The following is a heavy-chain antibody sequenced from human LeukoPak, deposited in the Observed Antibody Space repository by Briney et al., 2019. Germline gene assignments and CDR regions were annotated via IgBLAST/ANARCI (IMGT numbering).Heavy chain of an antibody. CDR1: GYTFTSYA. J-gene: IGHJ6*03. CDR3: ARVDNLVRGELGYYYYMDV. Sequence: ASVKVSCKASGYTFTSYAMNWVRQAPGQGLEWMGWINTNTGNPTYAQGFTGRFVFSLDTSVSTAYLQISSLKAEDTAVYYCARVDNLVRGELGYYYYMDVWGKGTTVTVSS. V-gene: IGHV7-4-1*02. CDR2: INTNTGNP. D-gene: IGHD3-10*01.